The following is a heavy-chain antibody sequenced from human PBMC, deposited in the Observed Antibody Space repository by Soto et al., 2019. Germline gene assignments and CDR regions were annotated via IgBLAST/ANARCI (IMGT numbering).Heavy chain of an antibody. CDR2: ISQSGNT. J-gene: IGHJ4*02. D-gene: IGHD6-6*01. CDR3: ARAPKVSGSSQTRPDL. V-gene: IGHV4-34*01. CDR1: SGSFSGYY. Sequence: PSETLSLTCSIYSGSFSGYYWSWIRQPPGKGLEWIGEISQSGNTNYSPSLKSRVSISIDTSKKQFSLNLASVSAADTAVYYCARAPKVSGSSQTRPDLWGQGPLITFSS.